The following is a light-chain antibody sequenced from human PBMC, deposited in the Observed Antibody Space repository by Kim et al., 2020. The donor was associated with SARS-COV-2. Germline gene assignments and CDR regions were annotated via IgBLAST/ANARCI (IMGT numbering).Light chain of an antibody. V-gene: IGLV2-14*03. CDR1: SSDVVVYKY. Sequence: QSFTIPCSGPSSDVVVYKYVSYYQQPPGHAPIFIIYDVSKLPSGVSHLFSGSKSGNPSSLTISALQAEDEADYYCSSYTSSATWVFGGGTQLTVL. CDR2: DVS. J-gene: IGLJ3*02. CDR3: SSYTSSATWV.